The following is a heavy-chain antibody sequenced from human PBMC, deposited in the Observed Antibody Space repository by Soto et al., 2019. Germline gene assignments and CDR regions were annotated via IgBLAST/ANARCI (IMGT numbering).Heavy chain of an antibody. V-gene: IGHV3-23*01. CDR2: ISGSGGST. CDR3: AKSNGLEPSGLYYYYGMDV. J-gene: IGHJ6*02. Sequence: EVQLLESGGGLVQPGGSLRLSCAASGFTFSSYAMSWVRQAPGKGLEWVSAISGSGGSTYYADSVKGRFTISRDNSKNTLYLQMNSLRAEDTAVYYCAKSNGLEPSGLYYYYGMDVWGQGTTVTVSS. D-gene: IGHD1-1*01. CDR1: GFTFSSYA.